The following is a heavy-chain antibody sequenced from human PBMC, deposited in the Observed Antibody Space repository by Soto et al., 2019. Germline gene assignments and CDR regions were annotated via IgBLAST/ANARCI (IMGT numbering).Heavy chain of an antibody. CDR3: ARLHCGSPNCVPIDP. D-gene: IGHD2-2*01. CDR1: GGSISDDTYY. Sequence: QLQLQESGPGLVKPSETLSLTCTVSGGSISDDTYYWGWIRQPPGKGLEWIGSIYYSGSTYYNPSLKSRVTMSVDTSKKQLSLRLSSVTAADTAVYYCARLHCGSPNCVPIDPWGQGTLVTVSS. J-gene: IGHJ5*02. V-gene: IGHV4-39*01. CDR2: IYYSGST.